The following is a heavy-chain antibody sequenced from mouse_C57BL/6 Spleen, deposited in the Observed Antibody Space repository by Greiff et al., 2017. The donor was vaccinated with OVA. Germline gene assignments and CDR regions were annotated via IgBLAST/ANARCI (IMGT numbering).Heavy chain of an antibody. J-gene: IGHJ3*01. Sequence: EVQLVESGTVLARPGASVKMSCTTSGYTFTSYWMHWVKQRPGQGLEWIGAIYPGNSDTSYNQKFKGKAKLTAVTSASTAYMEISSLTNEDSAVYYCTTLYDYDGFDYWGQGTLVTVSA. CDR1: GYTFTSYW. V-gene: IGHV1-5*01. CDR2: IYPGNSDT. CDR3: TTLYDYDGFDY. D-gene: IGHD2-4*01.